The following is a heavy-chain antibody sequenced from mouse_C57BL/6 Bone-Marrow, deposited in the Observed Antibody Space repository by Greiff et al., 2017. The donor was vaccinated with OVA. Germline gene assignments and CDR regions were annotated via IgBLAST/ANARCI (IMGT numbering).Heavy chain of an antibody. CDR3: ARHPKYDYDEYYYAMDY. V-gene: IGHV5-9*01. J-gene: IGHJ4*01. D-gene: IGHD2-4*01. CDR2: ISGGGGHT. Sequence: EVKLMESGGGLVKPGGSLKLSCAASGFTFSSYTMSWVRQTPEKRLEWVATISGGGGHTYYPDSVKGRFTISRDNAKNTLYLQMSSLRSEDTALYYCARHPKYDYDEYYYAMDYWGQGTSVTVSS. CDR1: GFTFSSYT.